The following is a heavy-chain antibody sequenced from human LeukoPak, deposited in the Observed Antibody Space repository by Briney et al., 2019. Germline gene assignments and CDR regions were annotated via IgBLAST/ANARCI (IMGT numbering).Heavy chain of an antibody. J-gene: IGHJ4*02. Sequence: PGGSLTLSCAASGFTFSSYSMNWVRQAPGKGLEWVSYISSSSSTIYYADSVKGRFTISRDNAKNSLYLQMNSLRDEDTAVYYCARDELTVVTTVGFDYWGQGTLVTVSS. D-gene: IGHD4-23*01. CDR3: ARDELTVVTTVGFDY. CDR1: GFTFSSYS. V-gene: IGHV3-48*02. CDR2: ISSSSSTI.